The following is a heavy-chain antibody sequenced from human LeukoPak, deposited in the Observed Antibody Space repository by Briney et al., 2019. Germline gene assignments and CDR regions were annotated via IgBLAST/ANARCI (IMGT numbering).Heavy chain of an antibody. V-gene: IGHV3-23*01. J-gene: IGHJ4*02. CDR2: ISASGST. CDR3: AKERAAVGRAHFDY. Sequence: GGSLRLSCVASGFTFSSYGMSWVRQAPGKGLXXXSAISASGSTYYADSVKGRLTISRDNSKNTLYLQMNSLRAEDTAVYYCAKERAAVGRAHFDYWGQGTLVTVSS. CDR1: GFTFSSYG. D-gene: IGHD6-13*01.